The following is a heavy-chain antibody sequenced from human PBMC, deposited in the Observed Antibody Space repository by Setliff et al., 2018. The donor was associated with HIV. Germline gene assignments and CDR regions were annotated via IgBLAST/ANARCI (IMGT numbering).Heavy chain of an antibody. CDR1: GYSFTSYW. Sequence: GESLKISCKGSGYSFTSYWIGWVRQMPGKGLEWMGIIYPGDSDTRYSPSFQGQVTISKDTSKNQVFLVMTNMDPVDTATYYCAHRKVAAVGTLFDYWGQGTLVTVSS. CDR3: AHRKVAAVGTLFDY. V-gene: IGHV5-51*01. D-gene: IGHD6-19*01. J-gene: IGHJ4*02. CDR2: IYPGDSDT.